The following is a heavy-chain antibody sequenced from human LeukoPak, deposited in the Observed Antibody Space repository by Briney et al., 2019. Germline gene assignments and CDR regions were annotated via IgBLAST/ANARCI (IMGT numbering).Heavy chain of an antibody. J-gene: IGHJ4*02. CDR3: AKEARGPTNYYFDY. D-gene: IGHD1-1*01. Sequence: GGSLRLSXAASGFTFSSYGMHWVRQSPGKGLEWVAVIWYDGSNKYYADSVKGRFTISRDNSKNTLYLQMNSLRAEDTAVYYCAKEARGPTNYYFDYWGQGTLVTVSS. CDR2: IWYDGSNK. CDR1: GFTFSSYG. V-gene: IGHV3-33*06.